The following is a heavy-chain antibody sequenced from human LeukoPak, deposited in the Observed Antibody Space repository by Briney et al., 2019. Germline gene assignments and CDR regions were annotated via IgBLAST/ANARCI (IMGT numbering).Heavy chain of an antibody. CDR1: GFTFSSYA. D-gene: IGHD6-19*01. J-gene: IGHJ4*02. Sequence: GGSLRLSCAASGFTFSSYAMHWVRQAPGKGLEWVAVISYDGSNKYYADSVKGRFIISRENSKNTLYLQMNSLRAEDTAVYYCARDSAGSGWYEVDYWGQGTLVTVSS. V-gene: IGHV3-30-3*01. CDR3: ARDSAGSGWYEVDY. CDR2: ISYDGSNK.